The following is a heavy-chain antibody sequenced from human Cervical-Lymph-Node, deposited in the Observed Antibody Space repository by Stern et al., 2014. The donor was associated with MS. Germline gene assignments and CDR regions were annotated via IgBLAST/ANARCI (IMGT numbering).Heavy chain of an antibody. D-gene: IGHD6-13*01. CDR2: INPSGGST. Sequence: QVQLVQSGAEVKKPGASVKVSCKASGYTFTSYHMHWVRQAPGQGLEWMGIINPSGGSTTYTQKFQGRVTMTRDTSTSTVYMELSSLRSEDTAVYYCARDWAVVSWGSSHHYYGMDVWGQGTTVTVSS. CDR1: GYTFTSYH. V-gene: IGHV1-46*01. J-gene: IGHJ6*02. CDR3: ARDWAVVSWGSSHHYYGMDV.